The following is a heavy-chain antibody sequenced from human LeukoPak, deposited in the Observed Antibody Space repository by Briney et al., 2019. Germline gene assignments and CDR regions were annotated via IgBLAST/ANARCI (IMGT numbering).Heavy chain of an antibody. CDR2: IWYDGSNK. D-gene: IGHD3-9*01. J-gene: IGHJ5*02. V-gene: IGHV3-33*01. CDR1: GFIFSSYG. CDR3: ARGSFDWLLPRGGWFDP. Sequence: GRSLRLSCAASGFIFSSYGMHWVRQAPGKGLEWVAVIWYDGSNKYYADSVKGRFTISRDNSKNTLYLQMNSLRAEDTAVYYCARGSFDWLLPRGGWFDPWGQGTLVTVSS.